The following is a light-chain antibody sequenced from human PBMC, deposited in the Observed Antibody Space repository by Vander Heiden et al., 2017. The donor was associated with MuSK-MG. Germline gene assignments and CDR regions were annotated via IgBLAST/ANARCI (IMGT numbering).Light chain of an antibody. Sequence: IQITHSPSSLSASVGDRVTITCRASLSITSYLNWYKQKPVKAPKLLISAASSWQSGVPSRLSRSRSRTDFTLTSSRRQPEDFATYSSQHMDSSHPLTFGGGTKVEI. J-gene: IGKJ4*01. CDR1: LSITSY. CDR2: AAS. V-gene: IGKV1-39*01. CDR3: QHMDSSHPLT.